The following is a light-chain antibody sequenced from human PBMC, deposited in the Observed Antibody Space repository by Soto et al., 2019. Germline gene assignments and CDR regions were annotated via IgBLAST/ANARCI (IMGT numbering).Light chain of an antibody. CDR3: QQYNNWWT. J-gene: IGKJ1*01. CDR1: QSINSN. V-gene: IGKV3-15*01. Sequence: VMTQSPATLSVSPVERATLSFTASQSINSNLAWYQQRPGQAPRLLIYGASTRATGIPARFSGSGSGTEFTLTISSLQSEDFAVYYCQQYNNWWTFGQGTKVDIK. CDR2: GAS.